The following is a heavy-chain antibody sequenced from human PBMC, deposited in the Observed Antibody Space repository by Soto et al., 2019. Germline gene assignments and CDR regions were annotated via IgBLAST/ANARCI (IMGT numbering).Heavy chain of an antibody. D-gene: IGHD3-22*01. V-gene: IGHV4-39*02. CDR3: AREEVQLYYYDRYYYGMDV. CDR2: IYYSGST. CDR1: GGSIGSSSYY. Sequence: PSETLSLTCTVSGGSIGSSSYYWGWIRQPPGKGLEWIGSIYYSGSTYYNPSLKSRVTISVDTSKNQFSLKLSSVTAADTAVYYCAREEVQLYYYDRYYYGMDVWGQGTTVT. J-gene: IGHJ6*02.